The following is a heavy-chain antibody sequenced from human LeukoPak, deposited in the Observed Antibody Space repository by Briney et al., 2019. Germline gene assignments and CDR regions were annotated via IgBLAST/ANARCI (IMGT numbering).Heavy chain of an antibody. CDR1: GYTFTGYY. V-gene: IGHV1-2*02. Sequence: ASVKVSCKASGYTFTGYYMHWVRQAPGQGLEWMGWINPNSGGTNYAQKFQGRVTVTRDTSINTAFMELSSLRSDDTAVYYCARAGFAASGDYWGQGTLVAVSS. D-gene: IGHD6-13*01. J-gene: IGHJ4*02. CDR2: INPNSGGT. CDR3: ARAGFAASGDY.